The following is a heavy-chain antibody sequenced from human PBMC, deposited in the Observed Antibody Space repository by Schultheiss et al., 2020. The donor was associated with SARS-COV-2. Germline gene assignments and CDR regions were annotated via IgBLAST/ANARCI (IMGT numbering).Heavy chain of an antibody. V-gene: IGHV4-34*01. J-gene: IGHJ6*02. CDR1: GGSFSGYY. CDR3: ARSSRVNYYYYYGMDV. Sequence: SETLSLTCAVYGGSFSGYYWSWIRQHPGKGLEWIGYIYYSGSTNYNPSLKSRVTISVDTSKNQFSLKLSSVTAADTAVYYCARSSRVNYYYYYGMDVWGQGTTVTVSS. CDR2: IYYSGST. D-gene: IGHD6-6*01.